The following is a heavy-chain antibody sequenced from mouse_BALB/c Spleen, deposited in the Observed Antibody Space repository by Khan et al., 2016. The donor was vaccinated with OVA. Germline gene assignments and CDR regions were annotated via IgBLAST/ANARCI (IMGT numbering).Heavy chain of an antibody. Sequence: LEESGPELKKPGETVKISCKASGYTFTNYGMNWVKQAPGKGLKWMGWINPYTGEPTYADDFKGRFVFSLETSASTAYLQISNLKNEDMTTYFCARISSYWYSDVWGAGTTVTVSS. D-gene: IGHD6-2*01. CDR1: GYTFTNYG. CDR3: ARISSYWYSDV. V-gene: IGHV9-1*02. J-gene: IGHJ1*01. CDR2: INPYTGEP.